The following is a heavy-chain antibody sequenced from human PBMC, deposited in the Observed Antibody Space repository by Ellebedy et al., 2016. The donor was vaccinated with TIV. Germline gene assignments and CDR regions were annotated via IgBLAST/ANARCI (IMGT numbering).Heavy chain of an antibody. CDR3: ATREWQDPMDV. Sequence: ASVKVSXXASGHSFTSYGIHWVRQAPGQSLEWMGWINTDNDNTKYSQKLQGRVTITRDYMELSGLMSEDTAVYYCATREWQDPMDVWGQGTTVTVSS. CDR1: GHSFTSYG. V-gene: IGHV1-3*04. CDR2: INTDNDNT. J-gene: IGHJ6*02. D-gene: IGHD3-3*01.